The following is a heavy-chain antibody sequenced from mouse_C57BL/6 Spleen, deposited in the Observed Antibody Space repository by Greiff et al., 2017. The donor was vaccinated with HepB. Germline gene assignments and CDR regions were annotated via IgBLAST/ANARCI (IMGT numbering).Heavy chain of an antibody. J-gene: IGHJ3*01. CDR2: IHPNSGST. Sequence: QVQLQQPGAELVKPGASVKLSCKASGYTFTSYWMHWVKQRPGQGLEWIGMIHPNSGSTNYNEKFKSKATLTVDKSSSTAYMQLSSLTSEDSAVYYCARAGRGPWFAYRGQGTLVTVSA. V-gene: IGHV1-64*01. CDR1: GYTFTSYW. CDR3: ARAGRGPWFAY.